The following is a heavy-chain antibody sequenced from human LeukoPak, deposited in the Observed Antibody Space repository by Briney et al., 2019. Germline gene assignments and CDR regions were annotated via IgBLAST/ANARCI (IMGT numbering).Heavy chain of an antibody. CDR3: ARTSRDYGDYGGDAFDI. CDR2: MNPNSGNT. CDR1: GYTFASYD. D-gene: IGHD4-17*01. J-gene: IGHJ3*02. Sequence: GASVKVSCKASGYTFASYDINWVRQATGQELEWMGWMNPNSGNTGYAQKFQGRVTITRNTSISTAYMELSSLRSEDTAVYYCARTSRDYGDYGGDAFDIWGQGTMVTVSS. V-gene: IGHV1-8*03.